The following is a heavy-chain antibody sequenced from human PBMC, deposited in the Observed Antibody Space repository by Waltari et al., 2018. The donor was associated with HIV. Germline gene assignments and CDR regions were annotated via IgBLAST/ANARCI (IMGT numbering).Heavy chain of an antibody. CDR1: GGTFSSYA. D-gene: IGHD5-18*01. CDR2: IIPIFGTT. CDR3: ARTMDHVETVMERYWYFDR. Sequence: VQLVQSGAEVTTPGSSVKVSCTASGGTFSSYAISWVRRAPGKGLGWMGGIIPIFGTTTYAKKFQGRVTITAAESTSTAYMERRSMRSEDTAGYYCARTMDHVETVMERYWYFDRWGRGTLVTGSS. J-gene: IGHJ2*01. V-gene: IGHV1-69*01.